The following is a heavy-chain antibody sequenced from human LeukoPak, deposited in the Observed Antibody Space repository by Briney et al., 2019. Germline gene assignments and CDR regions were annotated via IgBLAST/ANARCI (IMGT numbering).Heavy chain of an antibody. Sequence: GSLRLSCAASGFTFSSYAMSWVRQAPGKGLEWVSAISGSGGSTYYAASVKGRFTISRDNSKNTLYLQMNSLRAEDTAVYYCAKVVYYYDSSGYYDYWGQGTLVTVSS. CDR3: AKVVYYYDSSGYYDY. V-gene: IGHV3-23*01. J-gene: IGHJ4*02. CDR1: GFTFSSYA. CDR2: ISGSGGST. D-gene: IGHD3-22*01.